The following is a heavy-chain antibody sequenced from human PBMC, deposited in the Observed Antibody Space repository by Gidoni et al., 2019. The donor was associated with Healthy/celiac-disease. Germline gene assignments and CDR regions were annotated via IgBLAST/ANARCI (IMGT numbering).Heavy chain of an antibody. J-gene: IGHJ4*02. CDR1: SSYA. CDR2: ISYDGSNK. V-gene: IGHV3-30-3*01. CDR3: ARDPFHTIVVVNRFDY. Sequence: SSYAMHWVRQAPGKGLEWVAVISYDGSNKYYADSVKGRFTISRDNSKNTLYLQMNSLRAEDTAVYYCARDPFHTIVVVNRFDYWGQGTLVTVSS. D-gene: IGHD3-22*01.